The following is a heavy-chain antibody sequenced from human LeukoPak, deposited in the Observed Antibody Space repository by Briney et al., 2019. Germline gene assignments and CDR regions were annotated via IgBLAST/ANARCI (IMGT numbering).Heavy chain of an antibody. Sequence: GMSLRLSCAASGFTFDDYAMHWVRQAPGKGLEWVSGISWNSGSIGYADSVKGRFTISRDNAKNSLYLQMNSLRAEDTALYYCAKVRGGGIAVAGTHFDYWGQGTLVTVSS. J-gene: IGHJ4*02. D-gene: IGHD6-19*01. CDR2: ISWNSGSI. CDR3: AKVRGGGIAVAGTHFDY. V-gene: IGHV3-9*01. CDR1: GFTFDDYA.